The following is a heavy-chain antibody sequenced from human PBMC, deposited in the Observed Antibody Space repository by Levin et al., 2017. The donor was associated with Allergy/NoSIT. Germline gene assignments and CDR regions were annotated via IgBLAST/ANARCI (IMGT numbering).Heavy chain of an antibody. CDR1: GDRVSSTSVA. CDR3: ARDRVVVVPGASYGMDV. J-gene: IGHJ6*02. V-gene: IGHV6-1*01. CDR2: TYYRSKWYN. D-gene: IGHD2-15*01. Sequence: SQTLSLTCAISGDRVSSTSVAWNWIRQSPSRGLEWLGRTYYRSKWYNDYAVSVKSRITIKPDTSKNQFSLQLNSVTPEDTAVYYCARDRVVVVPGASYGMDVWGQGITVTVSS.